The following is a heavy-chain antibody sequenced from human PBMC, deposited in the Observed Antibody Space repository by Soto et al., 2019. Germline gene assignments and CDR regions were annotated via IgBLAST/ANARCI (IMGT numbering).Heavy chain of an antibody. CDR2: INAGNGNT. Sequence: GASVKVSCKASGYTFTSYTMHWVRQAPGQRLEWMGWINAGNGNTKYSQKLQGRVTITRDTSASTVFIELSSLTSEDTAVYYCAKEKISTSCCNWFDPWGQGTLVTVSS. J-gene: IGHJ5*02. V-gene: IGHV1-3*01. CDR1: GYTFTSYT. D-gene: IGHD2-2*01. CDR3: AKEKISTSCCNWFDP.